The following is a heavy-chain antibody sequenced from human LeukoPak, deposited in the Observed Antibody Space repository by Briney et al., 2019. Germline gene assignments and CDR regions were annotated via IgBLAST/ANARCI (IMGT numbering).Heavy chain of an antibody. Sequence: AGSLRLSCAASGVTFSSYSMNWVRQAPRKGLQWVSSVISSSSYIYYADSVKGRFTISRDNAKNSLYLQMNSLKAEDTAVYYGARDGSSAYYGSGSYYNNYYYGMDVWGQGTTATVSS. D-gene: IGHD3-10*01. V-gene: IGHV3-21*01. CDR3: ARDGSSAYYGSGSYYNNYYYGMDV. J-gene: IGHJ6*02. CDR1: GVTFSSYS. CDR2: VISSSSYI.